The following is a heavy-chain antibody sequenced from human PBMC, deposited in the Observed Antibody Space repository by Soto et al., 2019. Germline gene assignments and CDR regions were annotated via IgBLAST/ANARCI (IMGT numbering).Heavy chain of an antibody. D-gene: IGHD2-15*01. CDR2: LSGVGST. CDR1: GFTFKNSE. V-gene: IGHV3-23*01. CDR3: AKSQILPPYLAF. J-gene: IGHJ4*02. Sequence: EVQLLESGGGLVQPGGSLGLSCAASGFTFKNSEISWVRQVPGKGLEWVLSLSGVGSTFYADSVKGWFASARDTSKNTLYLQMNSLRAEDTAVYYCAKSQILPPYLAFWGQGTLVTVSS.